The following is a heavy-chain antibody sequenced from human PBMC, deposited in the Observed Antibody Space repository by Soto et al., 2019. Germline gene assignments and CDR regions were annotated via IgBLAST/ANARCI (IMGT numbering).Heavy chain of an antibody. V-gene: IGHV4-38-2*01. Sequence: LSLTCAVSGYSISSGYYWGWIRQPPGKGLEWIGSIYHSGSTYYNPSLKSRVTISVDTSKNQFSLKLSSVTAADTAVYYCARFTDTAFDPWGQGTLVTVSS. D-gene: IGHD5-18*01. CDR3: ARFTDTAFDP. CDR1: GYSISSGYY. J-gene: IGHJ5*02. CDR2: IYHSGST.